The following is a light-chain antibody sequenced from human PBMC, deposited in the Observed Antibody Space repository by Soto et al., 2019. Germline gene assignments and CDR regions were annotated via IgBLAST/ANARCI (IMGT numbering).Light chain of an antibody. CDR3: QQYNNWPPART. CDR2: GAS. V-gene: IGKV3-15*01. CDR1: QSVSNN. J-gene: IGKJ1*01. Sequence: IEMTQSPASLSVSPGDRATLTCRASQSVSNNLAWYQQKPGQAPRLLIYGASTRATGIPARFSGSGSGTAYTLTISSLQYEDFSINFCQQYNNWPPARTFGQGTKVEIK.